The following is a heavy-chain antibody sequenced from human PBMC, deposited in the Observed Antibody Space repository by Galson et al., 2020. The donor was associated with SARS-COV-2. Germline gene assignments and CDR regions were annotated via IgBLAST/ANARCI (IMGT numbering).Heavy chain of an antibody. CDR3: ARDTVLSAAAGTGRDYYYYYGMDV. CDR2: ISSSSSYI. V-gene: IGHV3-21*01. D-gene: IGHD6-13*01. J-gene: IGHJ6*02. CDR1: GFTFSSYS. Sequence: GGSLRLSCAASGFTFSSYSMNWVRQAPGKGLEWVSSISSSSSYIYYADSGKGRFTIARDNAKNSLYLQMNSLRAEDTAVYYCARDTVLSAAAGTGRDYYYYYGMDVWGQGTTVTVSS.